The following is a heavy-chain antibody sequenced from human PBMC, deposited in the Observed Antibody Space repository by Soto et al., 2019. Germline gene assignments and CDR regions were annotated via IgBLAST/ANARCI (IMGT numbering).Heavy chain of an antibody. J-gene: IGHJ3*02. CDR2: IGGDGGSP. D-gene: IGHD3-3*02. Sequence: PGGSLRLSCAASGFTFSEYAMGWVRQAPGKGLEWVSVIGGDGGSPNYADSVKGRFTVSRDNSKSTLYLQMDSLRAEDTAVYYCAKDSINPNGIYDPFDIWGQGTMVTVSS. V-gene: IGHV3-23*01. CDR3: AKDSINPNGIYDPFDI. CDR1: GFTFSEYA.